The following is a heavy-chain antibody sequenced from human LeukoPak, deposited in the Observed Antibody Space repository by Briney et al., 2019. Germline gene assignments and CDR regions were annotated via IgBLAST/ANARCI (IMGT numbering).Heavy chain of an antibody. Sequence: KPSETLSLTCAVYGGSFSGYYWSWIRQPPGKGLEWIGEINHSGSTNYNPSLESRVTISVDTSKNQFSLKLSSVTAADTAVYYCARDKQLVRGFYYYYYYMDVWGKGTTVTVSS. V-gene: IGHV4-34*01. CDR3: ARDKQLVRGFYYYYYYMDV. CDR2: INHSGST. CDR1: GGSFSGYY. D-gene: IGHD6-6*01. J-gene: IGHJ6*03.